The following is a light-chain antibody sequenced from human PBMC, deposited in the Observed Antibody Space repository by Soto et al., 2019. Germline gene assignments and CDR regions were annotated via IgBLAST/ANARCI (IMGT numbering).Light chain of an antibody. CDR1: SSNIGAIYD. CDR2: GNI. J-gene: IGLJ3*02. V-gene: IGLV1-40*01. Sequence: QSVLTQPPSVSGAPGQRVTISCTGNSSNIGAIYDVHWYQQLPGAPPKLLIYGNINRPSGVPDRFSGSKSGTSASLAITGLQAEDEADDYGQSYDISLSGWVFGGGTKLTV. CDR3: QSYDISLSGWV.